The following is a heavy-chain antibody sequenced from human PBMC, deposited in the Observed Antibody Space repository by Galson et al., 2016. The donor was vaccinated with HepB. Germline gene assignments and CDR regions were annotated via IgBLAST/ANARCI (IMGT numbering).Heavy chain of an antibody. D-gene: IGHD7-27*01. V-gene: IGHV1-2*02. Sequence: SVKVSCKASGYRFTDSYLHWIRQAPSRGLEWMGWILPKSGVTHYAQSFQGRITVTADTAINTLYMQLDRLTSDDTAVYFCARDFNWGPDFWGQGTLVTVSS. CDR3: ARDFNWGPDF. J-gene: IGHJ4*02. CDR1: GYRFTDSY. CDR2: ILPKSGVT.